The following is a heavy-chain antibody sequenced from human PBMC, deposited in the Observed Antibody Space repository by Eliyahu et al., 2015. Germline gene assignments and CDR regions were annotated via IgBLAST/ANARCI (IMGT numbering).Heavy chain of an antibody. V-gene: IGHV3-66*01. CDR2: IYTAGTT. CDR1: GFTVXSNX. Sequence: EVQLVESGGGLVQPGGSLRXSXAVXGFTVXSNXMGWVRQAPGKGLDLVSVIYTAGTTYYADPVKGRFTISRDNSKNILHLQMNSLRVEDTAVYYCARGGGPSSIQGGPIDYWGQGTLVTVSS. CDR3: ARGGGPSSIQGGPIDY. D-gene: IGHD6-13*01. J-gene: IGHJ4*02.